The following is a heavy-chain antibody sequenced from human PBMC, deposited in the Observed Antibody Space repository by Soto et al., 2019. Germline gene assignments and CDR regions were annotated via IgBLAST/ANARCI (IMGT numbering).Heavy chain of an antibody. CDR2: IYYSGST. CDR1: GGSISSGGYY. D-gene: IGHD2-21*02. V-gene: IGHV4-31*03. J-gene: IGHJ3*02. CDR3: ARDAAYGGGDCYLIDAFDS. Sequence: SETLSLTCTVSGGSISSGGYYWSWIRQHPGKGLEWIGYIYYSGSTYYNPSLKSRVTISVDTSKNQFSLKLSSVTAADTAVYYCARDAAYGGGDCYLIDAFDSWGQGTMVTVSS.